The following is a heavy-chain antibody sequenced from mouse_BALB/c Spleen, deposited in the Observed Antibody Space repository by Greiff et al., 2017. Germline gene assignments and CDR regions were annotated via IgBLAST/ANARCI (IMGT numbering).Heavy chain of an antibody. V-gene: IGHV1-14*01. J-gene: IGHJ4*01. Sequence: EVQLVESGPELVKPGASVKMSCKASGYTFTSYVMHWVKQKPGQGLEWIGYINPYNDGTKYNEKFKGKATLTSDKSSSTAYMELSSLTSEDSAVYYCARYGYYGLYYAMDYGGQGTSVTVSS. D-gene: IGHD1-1*01. CDR2: INPYNDGT. CDR3: ARYGYYGLYYAMDY. CDR1: GYTFTSYV.